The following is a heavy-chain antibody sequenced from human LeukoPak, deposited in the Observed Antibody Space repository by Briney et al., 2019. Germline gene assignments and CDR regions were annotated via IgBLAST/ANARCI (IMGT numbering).Heavy chain of an antibody. CDR2: IWYDGSNK. Sequence: GRSLRLSCAASGFTFSSYGMHRVRQAPGKGLEWVAVIWYDGSNKYYADSVKGRFTISRDNSKNTLYLQMNSLRAEDTAVYYCARGLLYSSGVDYWGQGTLVTVSS. V-gene: IGHV3-33*01. J-gene: IGHJ4*02. CDR1: GFTFSSYG. CDR3: ARGLLYSSGVDY. D-gene: IGHD6-19*01.